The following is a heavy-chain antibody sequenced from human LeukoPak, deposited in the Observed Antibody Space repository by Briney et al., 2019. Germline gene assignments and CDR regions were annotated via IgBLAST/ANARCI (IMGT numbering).Heavy chain of an antibody. J-gene: IGHJ4*02. CDR3: ATLGAHITMVHEDY. V-gene: IGHV4-38-2*02. CDR2: IYHSGST. CDR1: GYSISSGYY. Sequence: PSETLSLTCTVSGYSISSGYYWGWIRQPPGKGLEWIGSIYHSGSTYYNPSLKSRVTISVDTSKNQFSLKLSSVTAADTAVYYCATLGAHITMVHEDYWGQGTLVTVSS. D-gene: IGHD3-10*01.